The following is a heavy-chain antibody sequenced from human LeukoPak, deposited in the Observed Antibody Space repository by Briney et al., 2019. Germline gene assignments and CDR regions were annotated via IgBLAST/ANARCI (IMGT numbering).Heavy chain of an antibody. CDR3: ARGLGIVAHFDL. Sequence: SETLSLTCTVSGGSISSYYWSWIRQPPGKGLEWIGYIYYSGSTNYNPSLKSRVTISVDTSKNQFSLKLSSVTAADTAVYYCARGLGIVAHFDLWGRGTLVTVSS. CDR1: GGSISSYY. J-gene: IGHJ2*01. CDR2: IYYSGST. D-gene: IGHD3-22*01. V-gene: IGHV4-59*01.